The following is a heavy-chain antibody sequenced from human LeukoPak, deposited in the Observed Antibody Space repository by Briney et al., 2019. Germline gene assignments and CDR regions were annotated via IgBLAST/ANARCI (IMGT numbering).Heavy chain of an antibody. D-gene: IGHD1-26*01. V-gene: IGHV4-38-2*02. Sequence: SETLSLTCTVSGYSISSGYYWGWIRQPPGKGLEWIGSIYHSGSTYYNASLQSRVTISIDTSKNQFSLRLNSVTAADTAMYYCAKSGGYGLIDCWGQGTLVTVS. CDR1: GYSISSGYY. CDR2: IYHSGST. J-gene: IGHJ4*02. CDR3: AKSGGYGLIDC.